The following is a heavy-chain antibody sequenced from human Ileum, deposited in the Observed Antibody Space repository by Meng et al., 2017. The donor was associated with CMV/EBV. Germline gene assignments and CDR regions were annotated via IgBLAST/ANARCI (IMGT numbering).Heavy chain of an antibody. D-gene: IGHD1-26*01. CDR3: ARDGLSGRYFDY. J-gene: IGHJ4*02. CDR1: GYDFTTYG. CDR2: INTDTGNP. Sequence: QVQLVQSGSELKEPGASVIISCKASGYDFTTYGVNWVRQAPGQRLEWMGWINTDTGNPTYAQGFTGRFVFALATSVSTAYLQISSLKAEDTAVYYCARDGLSGRYFDYWGQRTLVTVSS. V-gene: IGHV7-4-1*02.